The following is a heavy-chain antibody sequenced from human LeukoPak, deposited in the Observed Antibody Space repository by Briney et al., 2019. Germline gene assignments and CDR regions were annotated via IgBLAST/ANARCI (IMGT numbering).Heavy chain of an antibody. CDR2: ISGSGDTT. J-gene: IGHJ4*02. D-gene: IGHD6-13*01. V-gene: IGHV3-23*01. Sequence: PGGSLRLSCAATGFTFSSYAMTWVRQAPGKGLEWDSGISGSGDTTYYADSVKGRFTISRDNSKNTLYLQMNSLRAEDTAIYYCAKDRIAAAGTVDYWGQGTLVTVSS. CDR1: GFTFSSYA. CDR3: AKDRIAAAGTVDY.